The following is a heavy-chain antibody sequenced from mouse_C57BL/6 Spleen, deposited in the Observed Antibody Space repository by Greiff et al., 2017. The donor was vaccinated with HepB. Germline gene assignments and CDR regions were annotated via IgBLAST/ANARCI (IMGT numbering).Heavy chain of an antibody. CDR1: GYTFTDYN. Sequence: SGPELVKPGASVKIPCKASGYTFTDYNMDWVKQSHGKSLEWIGDINPNNGGTIYNQKFKGKATLTVDKSSSTAYMELRSLTSEDTAVYYCARQYYGSSYYFDYWGQGTTLTVSS. V-gene: IGHV1-18*01. CDR3: ARQYYGSSYYFDY. J-gene: IGHJ2*01. D-gene: IGHD1-1*01. CDR2: INPNNGGT.